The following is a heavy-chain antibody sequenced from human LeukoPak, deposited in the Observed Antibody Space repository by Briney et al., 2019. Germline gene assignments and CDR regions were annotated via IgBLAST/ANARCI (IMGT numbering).Heavy chain of an antibody. Sequence: GGSLRLSCAASGFTFSSYWMTWVRQAPGKGLEWVASIKPDGGEKFYVDSVKGRFTISRDNARNSLDLQMNSLRGEDTAVYCCARVFNTVGFDYWGQGILVTVSS. CDR3: ARVFNTVGFDY. CDR1: GFTFSSYW. J-gene: IGHJ4*02. V-gene: IGHV3-7*01. CDR2: IKPDGGEK. D-gene: IGHD4-23*01.